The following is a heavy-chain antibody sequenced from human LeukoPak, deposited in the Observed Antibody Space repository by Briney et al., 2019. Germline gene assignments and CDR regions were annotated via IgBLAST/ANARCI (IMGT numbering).Heavy chain of an antibody. D-gene: IGHD6-6*01. CDR2: IKGNNDGGTT. Sequence: GGSLRLSCVASGFTLNNAWMSWVRQAPGKGLEWVGHIKGNNDGGTTDHAPSVKGRFTISRDDSKNTLSLQMNSLKTEDTAVYYCCKVVRGKNFFENWGQGTLVAVSS. J-gene: IGHJ4*02. CDR3: CKVVRGKNFFEN. V-gene: IGHV3-15*01. CDR1: GFTLNNAW.